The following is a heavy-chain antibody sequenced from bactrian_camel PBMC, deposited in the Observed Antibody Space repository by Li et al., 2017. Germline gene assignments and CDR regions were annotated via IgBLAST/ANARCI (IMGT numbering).Heavy chain of an antibody. D-gene: IGHD3*01. J-gene: IGHJ4*01. CDR2: INSDGSAT. Sequence: DVQLVESGGGLVQPGGSLRLSCAASGFTFSTYDMSWVRQAPGKGLEWVSAINSDGSATYYSDSVKGRFTISRDNAKNTVDLLMNSLKSEDTALYYCATDGWSLWVYNYWGQGTQVTVS. V-gene: IGHV3S40*01. CDR1: GFTFSTYD. CDR3: ATDGWSLWVYNY.